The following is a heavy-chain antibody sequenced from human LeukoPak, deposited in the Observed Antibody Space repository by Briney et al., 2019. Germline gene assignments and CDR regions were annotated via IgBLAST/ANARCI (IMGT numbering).Heavy chain of an antibody. D-gene: IGHD5-12*01. CDR1: GFTFSSYA. CDR2: ISGSGGST. J-gene: IGHJ4*02. V-gene: IGHV3-23*01. Sequence: GGSLRLSCAASGFTFSSYAMSWVRQAPGKGLEWVSAISGSGGSTYYADSVKGRFTISRDNSKNTLYLQMDSLRAEDTAVYYCAKTGSGYYYFDYWGQGTLVTVSS. CDR3: AKTGSGYYYFDY.